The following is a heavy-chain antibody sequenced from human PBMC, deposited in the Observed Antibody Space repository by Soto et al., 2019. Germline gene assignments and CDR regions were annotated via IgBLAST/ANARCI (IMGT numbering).Heavy chain of an antibody. CDR1: GAAIDSHY. CDR3: ARSFMVPLDHFDS. J-gene: IGHJ4*02. Sequence: SETLSLTCTVSGAAIDSHYWSWIRQPPGKGLEWIGQVFYSGSTNYNPSLKSRVTISINTSTKQFSLKLTSVSAADTAVYYCARSFMVPLDHFDSWSQGTLVTVSS. D-gene: IGHD3-10*01. V-gene: IGHV4-59*11. CDR2: VFYSGST.